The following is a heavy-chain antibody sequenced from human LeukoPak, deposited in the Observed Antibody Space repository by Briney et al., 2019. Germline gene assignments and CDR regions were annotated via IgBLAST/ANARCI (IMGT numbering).Heavy chain of an antibody. D-gene: IGHD3-10*01. J-gene: IGHJ2*01. V-gene: IGHV1-24*01. CDR1: GYTFTSYY. Sequence: ASVKVSCRASGYTFTSYYMHWVRQAPGKGLEWMGGFDPEDGETIYAQKFQGRVTMTEDTSTDTAYMELSSLRSEDTAVYYCATGSGSGILRIAHWYFDLWGRGTLVTVSS. CDR2: FDPEDGET. CDR3: ATGSGSGILRIAHWYFDL.